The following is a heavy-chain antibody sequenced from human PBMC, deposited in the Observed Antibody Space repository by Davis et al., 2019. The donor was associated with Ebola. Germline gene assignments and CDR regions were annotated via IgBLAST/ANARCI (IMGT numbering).Heavy chain of an antibody. Sequence: PGGSLRLSCAASGFTFRNYWMHCDRQPPGKGLVWVSIIKSDWNTTNYADSVKGRFTISRDNAKNTLYLQMNSLRAENTAVYYCVRTTYGAPEYWGQGTLVTVSS. D-gene: IGHD4-17*01. CDR1: GFTFRNYW. CDR3: VRTTYGAPEY. J-gene: IGHJ4*02. CDR2: IKSDWNTT. V-gene: IGHV3-74*01.